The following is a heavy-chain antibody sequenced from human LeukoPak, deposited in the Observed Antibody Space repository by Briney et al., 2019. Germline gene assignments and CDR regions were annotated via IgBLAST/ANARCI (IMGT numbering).Heavy chain of an antibody. D-gene: IGHD2-15*01. V-gene: IGHV3-21*01. J-gene: IGHJ4*02. Sequence: GGSLRLSCAVSGFTLSSYSMNWVRQAPGKGLEWVSSISGGGGSIYYADSMKGRFTISRDNAKNSLYLQMNSLRAEDTAMYYCARVINGGSSSPKLFDYWGQGTLVTVSS. CDR2: ISGGGGSI. CDR3: ARVINGGSSSPKLFDY. CDR1: GFTLSSYS.